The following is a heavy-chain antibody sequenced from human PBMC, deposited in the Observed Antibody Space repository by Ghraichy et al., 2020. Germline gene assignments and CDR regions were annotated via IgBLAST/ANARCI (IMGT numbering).Heavy chain of an antibody. CDR1: GGSISSVGYS. CDR3: ARIKHDDRRGHYSPYFDS. V-gene: IGHV4-30-2*01. J-gene: IGHJ4*02. D-gene: IGHD3-22*01. Sequence: SQTLSLTCAVSGGSISSVGYSWSWIRQPPGKGLEWVGYIYQSGTTYYNPPLKSRVTISVDRSKNQFSLTLNSVTAADTAVYYCARIKHDDRRGHYSPYFDSWGQGTLVTVSS. CDR2: IYQSGTT.